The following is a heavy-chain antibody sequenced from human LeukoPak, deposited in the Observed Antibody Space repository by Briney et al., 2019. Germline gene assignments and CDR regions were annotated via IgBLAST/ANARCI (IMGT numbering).Heavy chain of an antibody. Sequence: ASVKVSCKASGYTFTGYYMHWVRQAPGQGLEWMGRINPNSGGTNYAQKFQGRVTMTEDTSTDTAYMELSSLRSEDTAVYYCATDTDYYDSSGYKTFDYWGQGTLVTVSS. CDR1: GYTFTGYY. J-gene: IGHJ4*02. CDR3: ATDTDYYDSSGYKTFDY. V-gene: IGHV1-2*06. CDR2: INPNSGGT. D-gene: IGHD3-22*01.